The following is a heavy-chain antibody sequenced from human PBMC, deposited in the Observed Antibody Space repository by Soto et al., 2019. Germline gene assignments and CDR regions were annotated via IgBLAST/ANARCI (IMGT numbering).Heavy chain of an antibody. J-gene: IGHJ4*02. CDR3: ARDFVIVGATRGSD. CDR2: ISYDGSNK. CDR1: GFTFSSYA. V-gene: IGHV3-30-3*01. D-gene: IGHD1-26*01. Sequence: QVQLVESGGGVVQPGRSLRLSCAASGFTFSSYAMHWVRQAPGKGLEWVAVISYDGSNKYYADCVKGRFTISRDNSKNTLYLQMNSLRAEDTAVYYCARDFVIVGATRGSDWGQGTLVTVSS.